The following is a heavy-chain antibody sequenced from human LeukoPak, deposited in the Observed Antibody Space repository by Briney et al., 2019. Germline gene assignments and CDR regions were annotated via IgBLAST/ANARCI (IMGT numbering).Heavy chain of an antibody. Sequence: GGSLRLSCAASAFTFSSYEMNWVRQAPGKGLEWVSYISSSGSTIYYADSVNGRFTISRDNAKNSLYLQMNSLRAEDTAVYYCARVGGSYGFLSQKPRYFQHWGQGTLVTVSS. V-gene: IGHV3-48*03. CDR3: ARVGGSYGFLSQKPRYFQH. CDR1: AFTFSSYE. CDR2: ISSSGSTI. D-gene: IGHD1-26*01. J-gene: IGHJ1*01.